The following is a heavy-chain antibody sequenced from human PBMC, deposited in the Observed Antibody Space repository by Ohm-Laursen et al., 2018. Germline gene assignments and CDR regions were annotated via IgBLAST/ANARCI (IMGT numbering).Heavy chain of an antibody. CDR2: IYYSGST. V-gene: IGHV4-59*12. J-gene: IGHJ4*02. CDR3: ARVGVYYYDSSGYYRPYYFDY. D-gene: IGHD3-22*01. Sequence: SDTLSLTCTVSSVSISSYYWTWIRQPPGKGLEWIGYIYYSGSTNYNPSLRSRVTISLDTSKNQFSLKLSSVTAADTAVYYCARVGVYYYDSSGYYRPYYFDYWGQGTLVTVSS. CDR1: SVSISSYY.